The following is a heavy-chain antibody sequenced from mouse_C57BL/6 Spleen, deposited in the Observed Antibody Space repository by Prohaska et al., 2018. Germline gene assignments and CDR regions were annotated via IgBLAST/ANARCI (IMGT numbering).Heavy chain of an antibody. V-gene: IGHV3-6*01. D-gene: IGHD1-3*01. CDR1: AYSISSGYY. J-gene: IGHJ4*01. CDR2: ISYDGSN. Sequence: DVQLQESGPGLVKPSQSLPLPSSVTAYSISSGYYWNWIRQFPGNKLEWMGYISYDGSNNNYPSLKKRRYITRDTTKNQFFWKLNSETSEDKTTKYCGRDDNNDYAMDYWGQGTSVTVSS. CDR3: GRDDNNDYAMDY.